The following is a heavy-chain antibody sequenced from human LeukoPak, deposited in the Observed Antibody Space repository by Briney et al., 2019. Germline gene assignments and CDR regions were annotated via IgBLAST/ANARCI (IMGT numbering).Heavy chain of an antibody. V-gene: IGHV3-30*02. D-gene: IGHD2-15*01. J-gene: IGHJ4*02. CDR3: AKDLDCSGGTCHKAFDC. CDR2: IRYDGSDK. CDR1: GFTLSTYG. Sequence: GGSLRLSCVASGFTLSTYGMHWVRQAPGKGLEWVAFIRYDGSDKFYGDSVKGRVTTSRDNSKSTLYLQMSRLRVEDTAVYYCAKDLDCSGGTCHKAFDCWGQGTLVTVSS.